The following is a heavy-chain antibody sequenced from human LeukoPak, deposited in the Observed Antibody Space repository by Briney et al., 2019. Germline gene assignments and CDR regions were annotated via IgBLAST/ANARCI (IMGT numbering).Heavy chain of an antibody. CDR2: ISAYNGNT. CDR1: GYTFTSYG. V-gene: IGHV1-18*01. Sequence: ASVKVSCKASGYTFTSYGISWVRQAPGQGLEWMGWISAYNGNTNYAQKLQGRVTMTTDTSTSTGYMELRSLRSDDTAVYYCARVPRGSDDAFDIWGQGTMVTVSS. J-gene: IGHJ3*02. D-gene: IGHD3-10*01. CDR3: ARVPRGSDDAFDI.